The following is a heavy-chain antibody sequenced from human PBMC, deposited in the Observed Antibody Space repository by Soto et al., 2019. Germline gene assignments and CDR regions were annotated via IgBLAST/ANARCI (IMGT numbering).Heavy chain of an antibody. Sequence: SETLSLTCTVSGDSISSDGYHWSWIRQSPGKGLEWIGYIYNGGRTFYRPSLDSRINMSLDATKNSYSLRLTSVTAADTAVYYCARAPVGMDSINFFDHWGQGILVTVSS. D-gene: IGHD2-8*01. CDR2: IYNGGRT. V-gene: IGHV4-30-4*01. CDR1: GDSISSDGYH. J-gene: IGHJ4*02. CDR3: ARAPVGMDSINFFDH.